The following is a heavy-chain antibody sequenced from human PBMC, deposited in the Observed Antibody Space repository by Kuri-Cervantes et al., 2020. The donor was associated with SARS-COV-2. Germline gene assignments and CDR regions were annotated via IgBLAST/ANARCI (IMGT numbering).Heavy chain of an antibody. J-gene: IGHJ4*02. CDR2: ISAYNGNT. CDR3: ARDQGDYGDYSAFDY. D-gene: IGHD4-17*01. Sequence: ASVKVSCKASGYTFTGYYMHWVRQAPGQGLEWMGWISAYNGNTNYAQKLQGRVTMTTDTSTSTAYMELRSLRSDDTAVYYCARDQGDYGDYSAFDYWGQGTLVTVSS. CDR1: GYTFTGYY. V-gene: IGHV1-18*04.